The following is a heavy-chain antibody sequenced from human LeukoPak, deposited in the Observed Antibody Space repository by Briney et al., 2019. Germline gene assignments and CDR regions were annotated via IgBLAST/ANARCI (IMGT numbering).Heavy chain of an antibody. CDR1: GFTFNNYA. CDR3: AKNRGGTYKYYMDV. Sequence: GGSLRLSCAASGFTFNNYAMSWVRQAPGMGLEWLSYVSGSGGATYYAASVKGRLTISRDNSKKTVYLQMGSLRAEDTAVYYCAKNRGGTYKYYMDVWGNGTTVTVSS. D-gene: IGHD1-1*01. CDR2: VSGSGGAT. J-gene: IGHJ6*03. V-gene: IGHV3-23*01.